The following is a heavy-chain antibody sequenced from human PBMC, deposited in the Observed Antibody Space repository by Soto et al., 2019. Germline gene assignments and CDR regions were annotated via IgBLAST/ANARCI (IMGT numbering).Heavy chain of an antibody. V-gene: IGHV4-34*01. CDR2: IDHSGST. D-gene: IGHD1-1*01. CDR1: GGSIHDIDSY. J-gene: IGHJ4*02. Sequence: PSETLSLTCTVSGGSIHDIDSYWTWIRQSPGKGLEWIGEIDHSGSTNYNPSLKSRVTISVDTSKNQFSLKMRPVTAADTTVYYCARSPTNFNYVWKNATYWGQGTLVTVSS. CDR3: ARSPTNFNYVWKNATY.